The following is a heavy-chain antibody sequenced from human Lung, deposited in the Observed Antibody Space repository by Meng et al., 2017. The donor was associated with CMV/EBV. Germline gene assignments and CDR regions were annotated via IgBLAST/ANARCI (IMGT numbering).Heavy chain of an antibody. Sequence: QGSAPATRTPSVTLCPTRAVSGGSISSSNWWRWVRQPPGKGLEWIGESYHSGSTNYNPSLKSRVTISVDKSKNQFSLKLSSVTAADTAVYYCASFPPPGKQWLVTDYWGQRTLVTVSS. CDR3: ASFPPPGKQWLVTDY. V-gene: IGHV4-4*02. J-gene: IGHJ4*02. D-gene: IGHD6-19*01. CDR1: GGSISSSNW. CDR2: SYHSGST.